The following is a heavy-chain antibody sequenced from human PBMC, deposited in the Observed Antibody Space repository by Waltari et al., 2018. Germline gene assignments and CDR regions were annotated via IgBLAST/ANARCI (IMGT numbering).Heavy chain of an antibody. CDR2: IYHSGST. J-gene: IGHJ4*02. CDR1: GYSLSSGYY. Sequence: QVQLQESGPGLVKPSETLSLTCTVSGYSLSSGYYWGWIRQPPGTGLEWIGSIYHSGSTYYNPSLKSRVTISVDTSKNQFSLKLSSVTAADTAVYYCARGGSYPYFDYWGQGTLVTVSS. CDR3: ARGGSYPYFDY. D-gene: IGHD1-26*01. V-gene: IGHV4-38-2*02.